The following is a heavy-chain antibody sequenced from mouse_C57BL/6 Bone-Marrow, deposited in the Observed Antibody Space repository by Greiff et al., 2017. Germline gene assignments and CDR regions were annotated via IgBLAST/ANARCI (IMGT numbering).Heavy chain of an antibody. CDR1: GFTFSSYG. CDR3: ARPQGYAMDY. V-gene: IGHV5-6*01. Sequence: EVQVVESGGDLVKPGGSLKLSCAASGFTFSSYGMSWVRQTPDKRLEWVATISSGGSYTYYPDSVKGRFTISRDNAKNTLYLQMSSLKSEDTAMYYCARPQGYAMDYWGQGTSVTVSS. J-gene: IGHJ4*01. CDR2: ISSGGSYT.